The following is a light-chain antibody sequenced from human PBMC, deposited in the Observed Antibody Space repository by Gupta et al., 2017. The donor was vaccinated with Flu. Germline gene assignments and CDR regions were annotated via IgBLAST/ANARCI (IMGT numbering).Light chain of an antibody. J-gene: IGKJ1*01. CDR3: QESHSTPWT. V-gene: IGKV1-39*01. CDR2: GAS. Sequence: PSSLSASVGDRVTITCRASETINRYLNWYQQKPGKAPKLLIFGASRLQSGVPSRFSGRGFGTDFTLRITDLQSDDFAIYYCQESHSTPWTFGQGTKVEVK. CDR1: ETINRY.